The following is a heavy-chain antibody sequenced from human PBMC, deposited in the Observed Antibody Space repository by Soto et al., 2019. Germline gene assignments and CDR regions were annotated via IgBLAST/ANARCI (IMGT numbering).Heavy chain of an antibody. CDR3: ARGGSYGDYNYYCGLDV. V-gene: IGHV3-21*03. CDR2: ITSTSAYI. D-gene: IGHD4-17*01. CDR1: GFTFTPYS. J-gene: IGHJ6*02. Sequence: EAQLVESGGGLVKPGGSLRLSCAASGFTFTPYSMNWVRQAPGKGLEWVSSITSTSAYIYYADSVKGRFTISRDNAENSLYLQMDSLRADDSAVYYCARGGSYGDYNYYCGLDVWGPGTMVTVSS.